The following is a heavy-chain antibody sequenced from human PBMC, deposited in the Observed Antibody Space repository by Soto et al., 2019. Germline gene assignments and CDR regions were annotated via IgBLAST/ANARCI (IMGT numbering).Heavy chain of an antibody. D-gene: IGHD4-17*01. CDR2: IYYSGST. V-gene: IGHV4-31*03. CDR1: GGSISSGGYY. Sequence: PAETLSLTCTVSGGSISSGGYYWSWIRQHPGKGLEWIGYIYYSGSTYYNPSLKSRVTISVDTSKNQFSLKLSSVTAADTAVYYCARGNSDGDQDYFDYWGQGTLVTVSS. CDR3: ARGNSDGDQDYFDY. J-gene: IGHJ4*02.